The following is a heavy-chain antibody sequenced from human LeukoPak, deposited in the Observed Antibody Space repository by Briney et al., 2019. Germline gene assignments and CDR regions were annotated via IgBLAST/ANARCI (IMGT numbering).Heavy chain of an antibody. V-gene: IGHV3-33*01. D-gene: IGHD3-10*02. CDR1: GFTFSNSG. CDR3: AREISMFVNAFDL. CDR2: IWYGGSNE. J-gene: IGHJ3*01. Sequence: PGGSVRLSCAASGFTFSNSGMHWVRLAPGKGREWVAVIWYGGSNEFYADAVKGRFLISGDNSKNTVDLQMNSLRVEDTSVYYCAREISMFVNAFDLWGQGTLVAVSS.